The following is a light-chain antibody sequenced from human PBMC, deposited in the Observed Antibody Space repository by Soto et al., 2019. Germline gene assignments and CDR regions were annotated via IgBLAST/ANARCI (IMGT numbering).Light chain of an antibody. V-gene: IGKV3-15*01. CDR3: QLYNNWPRT. Sequence: EIKLRQFPASRSMKTGERATLSCMASHTVLTHLAWYHQQPGQAPRLLISSASTSATGIPARFSGSRSGTEFALTIIILQSEDFAVYYCQLYNNWPRTFCQGT. CDR1: HTVLTH. CDR2: SAS. J-gene: IGKJ1*01.